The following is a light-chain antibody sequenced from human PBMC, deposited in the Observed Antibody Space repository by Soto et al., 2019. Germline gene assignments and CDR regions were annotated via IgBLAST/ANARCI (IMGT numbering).Light chain of an antibody. CDR3: RHYGTSPRII. Sequence: EIVLTQSPGTLSLSPGERATLSCRASQTISNNYLAWYQHKPGQAPRLLIFDASTRASGFPDRFSGSGSGTDFPPTFGGRELEVLELFFCRHYGTSPRIIFAQGTRLEIQ. CDR2: DAS. J-gene: IGKJ5*01. CDR1: QTISNNY. V-gene: IGKV3-20*01.